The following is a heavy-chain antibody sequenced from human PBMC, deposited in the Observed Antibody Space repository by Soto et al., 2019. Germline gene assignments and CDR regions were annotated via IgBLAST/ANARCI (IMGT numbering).Heavy chain of an antibody. CDR3: ARAPGYGDYARDY. Sequence: SETLSLTCTVSGGSISGGGYYWSWIRQHPGKGLEWIGYIYYSGSTYYNPSLKSRVTISVDTSKNQFSLKLSSVTAADTAVYYCARAPGYGDYARDYWGQGTLVTVSS. CDR2: IYYSGST. V-gene: IGHV4-31*03. CDR1: GGSISGGGYY. D-gene: IGHD4-17*01. J-gene: IGHJ4*02.